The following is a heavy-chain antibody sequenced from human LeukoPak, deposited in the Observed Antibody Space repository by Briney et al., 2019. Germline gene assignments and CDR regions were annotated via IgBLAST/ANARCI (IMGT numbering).Heavy chain of an antibody. CDR1: GFTFSSYS. V-gene: IGHV3-21*01. CDR3: ARPPRGVAPMDV. CDR2: ISSSSSYI. J-gene: IGHJ6*03. Sequence: GGSLRLSCAASGFTFSSYSMNWVRQAPGKGLEWVSSISSSSSYIYYADSVKGRFTISRDNAKNSLYLQMNSLRAEDTAVYYCARPPRGVAPMDVWGKGTTVTVSS. D-gene: IGHD2-8*01.